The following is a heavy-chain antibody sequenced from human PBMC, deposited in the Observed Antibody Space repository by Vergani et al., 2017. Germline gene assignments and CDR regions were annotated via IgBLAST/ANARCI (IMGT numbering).Heavy chain of an antibody. CDR1: GGTFSSYA. D-gene: IGHD2-8*01. Sequence: QVQLVESGAEVKKPGSSVTVSCKASGGTFSSYAISWVRQAPGQGLEWMGGIIPIFGTANYAQKFQVRVTITADESTSTAYMELSSLRSEDTAVYYCAREDPLSRLNGGWELYMDVWGKGTTVTVSS. J-gene: IGHJ6*03. V-gene: IGHV1-69*01. CDR2: IIPIFGTA. CDR3: AREDPLSRLNGGWELYMDV.